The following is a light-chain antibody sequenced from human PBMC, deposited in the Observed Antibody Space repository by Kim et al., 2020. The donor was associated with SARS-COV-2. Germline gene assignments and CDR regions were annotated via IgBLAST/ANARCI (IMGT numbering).Light chain of an antibody. Sequence: DIQMTQSPSTLSASVGDRVTIPCRASQNINIWLAWYQQKPGKVPKLLISRASTLENGVPSRFSGSGSVTEFTLTINSLQPDDFATYYCQQYNLDASFGQGTKLEI. J-gene: IGKJ2*01. V-gene: IGKV1-5*03. CDR3: QQYNLDAS. CDR1: QNINIW. CDR2: RAS.